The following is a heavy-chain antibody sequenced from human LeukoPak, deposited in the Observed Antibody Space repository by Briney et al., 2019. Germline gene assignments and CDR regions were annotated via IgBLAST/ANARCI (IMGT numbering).Heavy chain of an antibody. J-gene: IGHJ5*02. CDR3: AREGEQWLVPWFDP. CDR2: IIPIFGTA. D-gene: IGHD6-19*01. Sequence: ASVKVSCKASGGTFSSYAISWVRQAPGQGLEWMGGIIPIFGTANYAQKFRGRVTITADESTSTAYMELSSLRSEDTAVYYCAREGEQWLVPWFDPWGQGTLVTVSS. V-gene: IGHV1-69*13. CDR1: GGTFSSYA.